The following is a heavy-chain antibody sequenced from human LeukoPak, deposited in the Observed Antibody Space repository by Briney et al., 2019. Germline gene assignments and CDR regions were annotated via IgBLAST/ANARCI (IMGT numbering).Heavy chain of an antibody. CDR1: GYTFTSYY. J-gene: IGHJ4*02. D-gene: IGHD1-26*01. CDR3: ARDSEGATGY. V-gene: IGHV1-46*01. CDR2: INPSGGST. Sequence: ASVKVSCKASGYTFTSYYMDWVPQAPGQGLEWMGIINPSGGSTSYAQKFQGRVTMTRDMSTSTVYMELSSLGSEDTAVYYCARDSEGATGYWGQGTLVTVSS.